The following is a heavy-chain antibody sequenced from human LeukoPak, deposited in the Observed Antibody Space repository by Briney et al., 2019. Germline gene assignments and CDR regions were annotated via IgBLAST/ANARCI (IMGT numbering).Heavy chain of an antibody. J-gene: IGHJ4*02. CDR2: IYKNGGTT. CDR3: TRGAYGDYGRGY. V-gene: IGHV3-48*03. Sequence: PGGSLRLSCAASGFTFSSYEMNWVRQAPGKGLEWVSYIYKNGGTTYYADSVKGRFTISRDNAKNSLYLQMNSLRAEDTAVYYCTRGAYGDYGRGYWGQGTLVTVSS. D-gene: IGHD4-17*01. CDR1: GFTFSSYE.